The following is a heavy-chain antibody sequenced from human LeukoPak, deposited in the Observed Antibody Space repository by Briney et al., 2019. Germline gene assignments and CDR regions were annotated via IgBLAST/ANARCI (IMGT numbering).Heavy chain of an antibody. D-gene: IGHD2-2*01. V-gene: IGHV3-30*03. Sequence: SCKASGYTFTSYGMHWVRQAPGKGLEWVAVLSYDGSNKYYADSVKGRFTISRDNSRNTLYLQMNSLRAEDTAMYYCASVPAATQYAFDYWGQGTLVTVSS. CDR3: ASVPAATQYAFDY. CDR2: LSYDGSNK. CDR1: GYTFTSYG. J-gene: IGHJ4*02.